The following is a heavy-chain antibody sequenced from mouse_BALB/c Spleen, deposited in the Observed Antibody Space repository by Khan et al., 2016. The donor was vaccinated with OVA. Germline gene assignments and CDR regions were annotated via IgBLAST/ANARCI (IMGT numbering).Heavy chain of an antibody. CDR1: GFTFSSYG. J-gene: IGHJ2*01. Sequence: EVELVESGGGLVQPGGSRKLSCAASGFTFSSYGMHWVRQAPEKGLEWVAYISGDSNTNYYADPVKGRFTISRDNPKNNLFLRMTRLMSEDTAMYYSATSDFCGYYFDYWGQGTTLTVSS. CDR2: ISGDSNTN. D-gene: IGHD2-4*01. CDR3: ATSDFCGYYFDY. V-gene: IGHV5-17*02.